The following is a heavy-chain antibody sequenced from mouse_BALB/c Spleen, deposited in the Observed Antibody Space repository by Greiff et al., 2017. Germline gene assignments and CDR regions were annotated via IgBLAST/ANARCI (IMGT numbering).Heavy chain of an antibody. CDR1: GFTFSSFG. D-gene: IGHD2-4*01. CDR2: ISSGSSTI. CDR3: ARDYLMDY. J-gene: IGHJ4*01. V-gene: IGHV5-17*02. Sequence: EVKLMESGGGLVQPGGSRKLSCAASGFTFSSFGMHWVRQAPEKGLEWVAYISSGSSTIYYADTVKGRFTISRDNPKNTLFLQMTSLRSEDTAMYYCARDYLMDYWGQGTSVTVSS.